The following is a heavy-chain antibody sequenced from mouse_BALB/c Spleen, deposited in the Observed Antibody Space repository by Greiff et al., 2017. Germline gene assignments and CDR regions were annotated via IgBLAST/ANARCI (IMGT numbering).Heavy chain of an antibody. D-gene: IGHD1-2*01. J-gene: IGHJ2*01. CDR1: GFTFSSYG. CDR2: INSNGGST. Sequence: EVMLVESGGGLVQPGGSLKLSCAASGFTFSSYGMSWVRQTPDKRLELVATINSNGGSTYYPDSVKGRFTISRDNAKNTLYLQMSSLKSEDTAMYYCARGLLRLRGFDYWGQGTTLTVAS. CDR3: ARGLLRLRGFDY. V-gene: IGHV5-6-3*01.